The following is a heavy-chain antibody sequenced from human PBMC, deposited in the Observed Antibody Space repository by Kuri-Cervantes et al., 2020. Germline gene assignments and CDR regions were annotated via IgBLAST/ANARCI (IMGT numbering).Heavy chain of an antibody. D-gene: IGHD3-3*01. CDR2: IRSKAYGGTT. Sequence: GESLKISCTASGFTFGDYAMSWVRQAPGKGLEWVGFIRSKAYGGTTEYAASVKGRFTISRDDSKSIAYLQMNSLKTEDTAVYYCTRGGYDFWSGYSHYYYMDVWGQGTMVTVSS. J-gene: IGHJ6*03. CDR3: TRGGYDFWSGYSHYYYMDV. CDR1: GFTFGDYA. V-gene: IGHV3-49*04.